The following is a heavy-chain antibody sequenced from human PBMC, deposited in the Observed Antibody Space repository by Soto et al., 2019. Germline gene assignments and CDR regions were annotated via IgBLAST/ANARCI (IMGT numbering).Heavy chain of an antibody. J-gene: IGHJ6*02. D-gene: IGHD5-12*01. CDR1: GGTFSSYA. V-gene: IGHV1-69*12. CDR2: IIPIFGTA. Sequence: QVQLVQSGAEVKKPGSSMKVSCKASGGTFSSYAISWVRQAPGQGLEWMGGIIPIFGTANYAQKFQGRVTITADESTSTAYMELSSLRSEDTAVYYCARSGYSGYDSDYYYYYGMDVWGQGTTVTVSS. CDR3: ARSGYSGYDSDYYYYYGMDV.